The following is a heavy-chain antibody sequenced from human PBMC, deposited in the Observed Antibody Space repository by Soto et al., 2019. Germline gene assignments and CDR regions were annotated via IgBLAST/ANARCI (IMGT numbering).Heavy chain of an antibody. J-gene: IGHJ6*02. V-gene: IGHV3-48*02. Sequence: EVQLVESGGGLVQPGGYLRLSCAASGFTFSSYSMNWVRQAPGKGLEWVSYISSSSSTIYYADSVKGRFTISRDNAENSPYLQMNSLRDEDTAVYYCARAGVQLCSSYYYYGMDVRGQGTTVTGSS. CDR2: ISSSSSTI. CDR1: GFTFSSYS. D-gene: IGHD5-18*01. CDR3: ARAGVQLCSSYYYYGMDV.